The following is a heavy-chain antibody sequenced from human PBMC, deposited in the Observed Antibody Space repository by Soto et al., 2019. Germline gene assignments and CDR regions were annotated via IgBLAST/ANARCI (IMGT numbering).Heavy chain of an antibody. CDR3: AKDHRNGGTRVDY. Sequence: QVQLVESGGGVVQPGRSLRLSCVASGFSFRAHGMHWVRQAPGKGLEWVAVISYDGSYSYYADSVKGRFSISRDNCNNALYLQMSSLRPEDTAVYFCAKDHRNGGTRVDYWGQGTLVTVSS. CDR1: GFSFRAHG. J-gene: IGHJ4*02. CDR2: ISYDGSYS. V-gene: IGHV3-30*18. D-gene: IGHD2-15*01.